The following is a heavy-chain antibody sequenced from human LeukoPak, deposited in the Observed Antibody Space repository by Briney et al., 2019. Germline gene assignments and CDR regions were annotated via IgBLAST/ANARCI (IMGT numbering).Heavy chain of an antibody. CDR2: INPNSGGT. D-gene: IGHD2-2*02. CDR3: AIEFATVVVSAVISAFDI. V-gene: IGHV1-2*02. Sequence: ASVKVSCKASGYTFTRYYMHWVRQAPGQGLEWMGWINPNSGGTNYAQKFQGRVTMTRDTSMRTVYMELSRLRSDDTAVYYCAIEFATVVVSAVISAFDIWGQGTMVTVSS. CDR1: GYTFTRYY. J-gene: IGHJ3*02.